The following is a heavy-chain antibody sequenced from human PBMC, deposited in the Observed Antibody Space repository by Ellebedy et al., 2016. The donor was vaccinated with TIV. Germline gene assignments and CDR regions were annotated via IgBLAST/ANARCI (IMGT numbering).Heavy chain of an antibody. Sequence: PGGSLRLSCAASGFTVSSNYMSWVRQAPGKGLDWVSFIYSGGSTYYADYVKGRFTISRDNSKNTLYLQMNSLRAEDTAVYYCARRPNYYGMDVWGQGTTVTVSS. D-gene: IGHD6-6*01. CDR2: IYSGGST. V-gene: IGHV3-53*01. CDR3: ARRPNYYGMDV. CDR1: GFTVSSNY. J-gene: IGHJ6*02.